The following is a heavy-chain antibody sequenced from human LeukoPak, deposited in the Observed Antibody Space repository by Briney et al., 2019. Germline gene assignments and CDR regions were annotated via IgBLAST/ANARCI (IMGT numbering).Heavy chain of an antibody. Sequence: PSETLSLTCTVSGGSISSRSYYWGWIRQPPGKGLEWIGSIYFSGSTYYNPSLKSRVTISVDTSKNQVSLKLSSVTAADTAVYYCARGLYSSGWLYWGQGTLVTVSS. D-gene: IGHD6-19*01. J-gene: IGHJ4*02. CDR3: ARGLYSSGWLY. CDR2: IYFSGST. V-gene: IGHV4-39*01. CDR1: GGSISSRSYY.